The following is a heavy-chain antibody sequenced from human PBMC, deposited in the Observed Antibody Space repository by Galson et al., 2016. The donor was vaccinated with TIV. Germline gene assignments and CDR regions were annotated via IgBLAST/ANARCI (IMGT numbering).Heavy chain of an antibody. Sequence: ETLSLTCSVSGGSITSFYWSWIRQPPGKGLEWIGYIYFDGSTIYNPSLKSRVTVSVDTARNEFSLTLRPVTAAATAVYYCARVGRGDYDWGRAAFDNWGQGTLVTVSS. CDR2: IYFDGST. V-gene: IGHV4-59*01. J-gene: IGHJ4*02. CDR3: ARVGRGDYDWGRAAFDN. CDR1: GGSITSFY. D-gene: IGHD4-17*01.